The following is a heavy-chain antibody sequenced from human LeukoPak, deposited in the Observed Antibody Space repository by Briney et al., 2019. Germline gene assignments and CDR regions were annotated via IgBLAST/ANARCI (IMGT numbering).Heavy chain of an antibody. CDR2: INHSGST. CDR3: ARGKGYSYGRAGWFDP. V-gene: IGHV4-34*01. J-gene: IGHJ5*02. D-gene: IGHD5-18*01. Sequence: SETLSLTCAVYGGSFSGYYWGWIRQPPGKGLEWIGEINHSGSTNYNPSLKSRVTISVDTSKNQFSLKLSSVTAADTAVYYCARGKGYSYGRAGWFDPWGQGTLVTVSS. CDR1: GGSFSGYY.